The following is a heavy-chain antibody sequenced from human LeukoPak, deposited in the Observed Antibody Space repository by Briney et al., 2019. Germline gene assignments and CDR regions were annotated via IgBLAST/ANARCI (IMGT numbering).Heavy chain of an antibody. CDR2: ISWNSGSI. D-gene: IGHD3-3*01. V-gene: IGHV3-9*03. CDR1: GFTFDDYA. CDR3: AKDAIFGVAAIERGAFDI. J-gene: IGHJ3*02. Sequence: GGSLRLSCAASGFTFDDYAMHWVRQTPGKGLEWVSGISWNSGSIGYADSVKGRFTISRDNAKNSLYLQMNSLRAEDMALYYCAKDAIFGVAAIERGAFDIWGQGTMVTVSS.